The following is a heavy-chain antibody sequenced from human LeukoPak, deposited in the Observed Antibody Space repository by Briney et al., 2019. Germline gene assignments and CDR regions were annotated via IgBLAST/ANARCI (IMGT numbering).Heavy chain of an antibody. D-gene: IGHD3-22*01. CDR3: ARVKDYYDSSGYFDY. V-gene: IGHV4-38-2*02. CDR1: GYSISSGYY. CDR2: IYHSGST. Sequence: SSETLSLTCTVSGYSISSGYYWGWIRQPPGKGLEWIGSIYHSGSTYYNPSLKSRVTISVDTSKNRFSLKLSSVTAADTAVYYCARVKDYYDSSGYFDYWGQGTLVTVSS. J-gene: IGHJ4*02.